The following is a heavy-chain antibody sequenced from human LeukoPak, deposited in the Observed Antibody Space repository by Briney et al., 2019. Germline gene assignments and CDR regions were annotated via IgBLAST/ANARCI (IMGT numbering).Heavy chain of an antibody. D-gene: IGHD2-15*01. Sequence: GGSLRLSCAASGFTFSSYAMHWVRQAPGKGLEYVSAISSNGGSTYYANSVKGRFTISRDNSKNTLYLQMGSLRAEDMAVYYCAREVSGSRDYWGQGTLVTGSS. CDR1: GFTFSSYA. CDR3: AREVSGSRDY. J-gene: IGHJ4*02. CDR2: ISSNGGST. V-gene: IGHV3-64*01.